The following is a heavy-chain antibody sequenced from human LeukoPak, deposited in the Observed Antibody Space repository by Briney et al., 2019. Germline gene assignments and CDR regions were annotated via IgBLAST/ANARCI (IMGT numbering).Heavy chain of an antibody. J-gene: IGHJ4*02. CDR2: INHSGGT. D-gene: IGHD4-17*01. CDR1: GGSFSGYY. V-gene: IGHV4-34*01. Sequence: SETLSLTCAVYGGSFSGYYWSWIRQPPGKGLEWIGEINHSGGTNYNPSLKSRVTISVDTSKNQFSLKLSSVTAADTAVYYCAILPPSVTTPLDYWGQGTLVTVSS. CDR3: AILPPSVTTPLDY.